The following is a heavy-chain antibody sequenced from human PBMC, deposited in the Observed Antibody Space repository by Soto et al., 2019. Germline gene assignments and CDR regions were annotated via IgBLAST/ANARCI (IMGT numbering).Heavy chain of an antibody. J-gene: IGHJ6*03. CDR2: INPSGGST. CDR3: ARAISSLHAYSNYMPTYYYYYMDV. D-gene: IGHD4-4*01. V-gene: IGHV1-46*03. CDR1: GYTFTSYY. Sequence: QVQLVQSGAEVKKPGASVKVSCKASGYTFTSYYMHWVRQAPGQGLEWMGIINPSGGSTSYAQKFHVRVTMTCDTSTITVYMELSSLISEDTAVYYCARAISSLHAYSNYMPTYYYYYMDVWGKGTTVTVSS.